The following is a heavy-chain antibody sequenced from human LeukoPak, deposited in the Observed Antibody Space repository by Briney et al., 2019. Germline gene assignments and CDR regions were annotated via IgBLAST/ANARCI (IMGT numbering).Heavy chain of an antibody. CDR2: FYPEDGET. J-gene: IGHJ4*02. CDR3: ARMGYDSSGLDY. CDR1: GYTLTELS. D-gene: IGHD3-22*01. V-gene: IGHV1-24*01. Sequence: GASVKVSCKVSGYTLTELSMHWVRQAPGKGLEWMGGFYPEDGETIYAQKFQGRVTMTEDTSTDTAYMELSRLRSEDTAVYYCARMGYDSSGLDYWGQGTLVSVSS.